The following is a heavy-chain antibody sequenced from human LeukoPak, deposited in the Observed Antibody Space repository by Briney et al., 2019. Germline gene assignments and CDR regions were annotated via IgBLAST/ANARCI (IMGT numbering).Heavy chain of an antibody. CDR1: GYTFTSYG. V-gene: IGHV1-18*01. CDR3: ARDSLPTVTGDY. J-gene: IGHJ4*02. Sequence: ASVKVYCKASGYTFTSYGISWVRQAPGQGLEWMGWISAYNGNTNYAQKLQGRVTMTTDTSTSTAYMELRSLRSDDTAVYYCARDSLPTVTGDYWGQGTLVTVSS. CDR2: ISAYNGNT. D-gene: IGHD4-17*01.